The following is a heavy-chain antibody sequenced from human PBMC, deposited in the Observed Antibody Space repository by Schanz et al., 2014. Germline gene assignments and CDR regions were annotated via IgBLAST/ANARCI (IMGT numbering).Heavy chain of an antibody. J-gene: IGHJ6*02. V-gene: IGHV3-23*04. CDR1: GFSFSSYA. CDR2: ISSTGGST. Sequence: DVQVVESGGGLVQPGGSLRLSCAASGFSFSSYAINWVRQAPGKGLEWVSAISSTGGSTYYADSVKGRFTISRDNSKNTLSLLVNSLRGEDTATYYCAKAFRTTKYYGMDVWGQGTTVTVS. CDR3: AKAFRTTKYYGMDV. D-gene: IGHD1-1*01.